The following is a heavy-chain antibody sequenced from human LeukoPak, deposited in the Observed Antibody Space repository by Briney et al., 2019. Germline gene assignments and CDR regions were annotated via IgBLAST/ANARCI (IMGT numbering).Heavy chain of an antibody. CDR2: INPNSGGA. CDR1: GYTSTGYY. Sequence: ASVKVSCKASGYTSTGYYMHWVRQAPGQGLEWMGWINPNSGGALYAQKFQGRVTMTRDTSISTAYMELSRLKCDDTAIYYCARGEQQLVPGDYWGQGTLVTVSS. J-gene: IGHJ4*02. D-gene: IGHD6-13*01. CDR3: ARGEQQLVPGDY. V-gene: IGHV1-2*02.